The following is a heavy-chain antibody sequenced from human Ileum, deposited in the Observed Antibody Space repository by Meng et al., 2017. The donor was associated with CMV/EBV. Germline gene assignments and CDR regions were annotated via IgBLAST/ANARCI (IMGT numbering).Heavy chain of an antibody. CDR3: VRLTGNSWLDY. CDR2: TYYRSKWFN. V-gene: IGHV6-1*01. J-gene: IGHJ4*02. Sequence: QVQLQQSGPGLVKTSQTLLLTCAISGDSVSSTTVTWNWIRQPPSRGLEWLGRTYYRSKWFNDYALSVRGRITINPDISKNQLSLQLNSVTPEDTAVYYCVRLTGNSWLDYWGRGTLVTVSS. CDR1: GDSVSSTTVT. D-gene: IGHD6-13*01.